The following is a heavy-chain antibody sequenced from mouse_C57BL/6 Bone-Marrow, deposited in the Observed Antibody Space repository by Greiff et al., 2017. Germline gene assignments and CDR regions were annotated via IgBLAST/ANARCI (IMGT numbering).Heavy chain of an antibody. CDR3: ARRLWKGYFDV. J-gene: IGHJ1*03. V-gene: IGHV5-12*01. CDR2: ISNGGGST. Sequence: EVKLVDSGGGLVQPGGSLKLSCAASGFTFSDYYMYWVRQTPEKRLEWVAYISNGGGSTYYPDTVKGRFTISRDNAKNTLYLQMSRLKSEDTAMYYCARRLWKGYFDVWGTGTTVTVSS. D-gene: IGHD1-1*02. CDR1: GFTFSDYY.